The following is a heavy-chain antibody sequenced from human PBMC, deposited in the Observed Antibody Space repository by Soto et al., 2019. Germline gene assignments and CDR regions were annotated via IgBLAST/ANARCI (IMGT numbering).Heavy chain of an antibody. CDR1: GFVFSTYS. J-gene: IGHJ6*02. CDR2: ISSTSGTI. D-gene: IGHD6-19*01. V-gene: IGHV3-48*02. CDR3: ANQKIRFSVAGTLYGLGV. Sequence: GGSLKLSSEASGFVFSTYSMNWVRQAPGKGLEWISYISSTSGTIYYADSVKGRFTIFRDNAKNSLFLQMNGLRDDDTAVYYCANQKIRFSVAGTLYGLGVWGQGTTVTV.